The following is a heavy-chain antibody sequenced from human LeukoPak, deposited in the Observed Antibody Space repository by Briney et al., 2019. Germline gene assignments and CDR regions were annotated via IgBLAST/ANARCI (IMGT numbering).Heavy chain of an antibody. D-gene: IGHD1-14*01. V-gene: IGHV3-74*01. Sequence: SGGSLRLSCAASGLTFSSYWMHWVRQAPGKGLVWVSRTNSDGSSTSYADSVKGRFTISRDNAKNTLYLQMNSLRAEDTAVYYCARAMTGEDYWGQGTLVTVSS. CDR3: ARAMTGEDY. CDR1: GLTFSSYW. J-gene: IGHJ4*02. CDR2: TNSDGSST.